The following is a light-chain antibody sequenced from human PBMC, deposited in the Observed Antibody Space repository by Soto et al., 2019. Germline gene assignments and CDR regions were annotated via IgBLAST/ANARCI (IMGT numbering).Light chain of an antibody. J-gene: IGLJ2*01. CDR2: DVS. Sequence: QSALTQPASVSGSPGQSITISCTGTNSDVGGYNFVSWYQQHPGKAPKLIIYDVSNRPSGVSNRFSGSKSGNTASLTISGLQAEDEADYYCNSYRSDSPLPFGGGTKLTVL. CDR3: NSYRSDSPLP. CDR1: NSDVGGYNF. V-gene: IGLV2-14*01.